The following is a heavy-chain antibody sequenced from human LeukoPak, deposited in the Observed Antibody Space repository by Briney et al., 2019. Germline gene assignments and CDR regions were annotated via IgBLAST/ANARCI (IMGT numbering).Heavy chain of an antibody. J-gene: IGHJ4*02. V-gene: IGHV3-48*01. Sequence: GGSLRLSCAASGFTFSSYSMNWVRQAPGRGLEWISYIDTTSATIYYADSVKGRFTISRDNAKNSLYLQMNSLRVEDTAVYYCARGPNSNWSGLDFWGQGTLLTVSS. D-gene: IGHD6-6*01. CDR1: GFTFSSYS. CDR2: IDTTSATI. CDR3: ARGPNSNWSGLDF.